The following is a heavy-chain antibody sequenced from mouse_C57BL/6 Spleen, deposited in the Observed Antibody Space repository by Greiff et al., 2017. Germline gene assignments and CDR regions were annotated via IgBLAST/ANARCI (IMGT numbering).Heavy chain of an antibody. CDR2: ISSGSSTI. V-gene: IGHV5-17*01. D-gene: IGHD1-1*01. J-gene: IGHJ1*03. CDR3: ARPSLLGYFDV. Sequence: EVHLVESGGGLVKPGGSLKLSCAASGFTFSDYGMHWVRQAPEKGLEWVAYISSGSSTIYYPDTVKGRFTISRDNAKNTLFLQMTSLRSEDTAMYYCARPSLLGYFDVWGTGTTVTVSS. CDR1: GFTFSDYG.